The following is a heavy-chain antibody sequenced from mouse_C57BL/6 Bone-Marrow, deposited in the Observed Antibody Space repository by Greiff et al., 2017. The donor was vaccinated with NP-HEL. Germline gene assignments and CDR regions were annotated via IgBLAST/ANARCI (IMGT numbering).Heavy chain of an antibody. CDR2: IYPGDGDT. CDR3: ARFRTAQATYAMDY. D-gene: IGHD3-2*02. J-gene: IGHJ4*01. Sequence: QVQLQQSGPELVKPGASVKISCKASGYAFSSSWMNWVKQRPGKGLEWIGRIYPGDGDTNYNGKFKGKATLTADKSSSTAYMQLSSLTSEDSAVYFCARFRTAQATYAMDYWGQGTSVTVSS. V-gene: IGHV1-82*01. CDR1: GYAFSSSW.